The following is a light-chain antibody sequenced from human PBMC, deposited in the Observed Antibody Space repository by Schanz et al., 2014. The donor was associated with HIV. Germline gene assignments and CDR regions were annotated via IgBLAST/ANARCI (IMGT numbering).Light chain of an antibody. J-gene: IGLJ1*01. CDR1: SSDVGSYNL. CDR2: DVS. CDR3: SSYASSTTYV. Sequence: QSALTQPASVSGSLGQSITISCTGSSSDVGSYNLVSWYQQHPGKAPKLMIYDVSNRASGVSNHFSGSKSGNTASLTISGLQAEDEADYYCSSYASSTTYVFGTGTKLTVL. V-gene: IGLV2-14*02.